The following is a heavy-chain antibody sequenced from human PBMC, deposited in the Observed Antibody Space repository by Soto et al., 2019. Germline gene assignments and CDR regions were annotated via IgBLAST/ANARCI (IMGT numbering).Heavy chain of an antibody. CDR3: ARAPYDFWSGSWFDP. V-gene: IGHV1-69*02. J-gene: IGHJ5*02. Sequence: QVQLVQSGAEVKKPGSSVKVSCKASGGTFSSYTISWVRQAPGQGLEWMGRIIPILGIANYAQKFQGRVTTTADKSTSTAYMELSSLRSEDTAVYYCARAPYDFWSGSWFDPWGQGTLVTVSS. CDR1: GGTFSSYT. CDR2: IIPILGIA. D-gene: IGHD3-3*01.